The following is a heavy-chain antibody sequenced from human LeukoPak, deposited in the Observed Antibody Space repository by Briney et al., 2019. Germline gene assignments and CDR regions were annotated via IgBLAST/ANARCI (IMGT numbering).Heavy chain of an antibody. Sequence: ASVKVSCKASGYTFTSFAMHWVRQAPGQRLEWMGWINAGNGNTKYSQKFQGRVTMTRNTSISTAYMELSSLRSEDTAVYYCARGRDILTGYLTANFDYWGQGTLVTVSS. V-gene: IGHV1-3*01. CDR2: INAGNGNT. CDR1: GYTFTSFA. CDR3: ARGRDILTGYLTANFDY. D-gene: IGHD3-9*01. J-gene: IGHJ4*02.